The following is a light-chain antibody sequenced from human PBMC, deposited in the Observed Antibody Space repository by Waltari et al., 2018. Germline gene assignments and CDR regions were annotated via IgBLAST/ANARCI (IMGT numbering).Light chain of an antibody. CDR2: EVS. J-gene: IGLJ3*02. CDR1: SSDVGAFNY. CDR3: NSYTTTSARV. Sequence: QSALTQPASLSGSPGQSITISCTGTSSDVGAFNYVSWYQQHPGKAPKVIIYEVSNRPSGCSPRFSGPKSGNTASLTISGLQAVDEADYYCNSYTTTSARVFGGGTRLTVL. V-gene: IGLV2-14*01.